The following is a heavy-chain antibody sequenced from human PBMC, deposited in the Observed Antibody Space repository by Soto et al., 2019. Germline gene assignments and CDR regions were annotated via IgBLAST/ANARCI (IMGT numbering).Heavy chain of an antibody. CDR2: IIPIFGTA. J-gene: IGHJ6*02. V-gene: IGHV1-69*13. D-gene: IGHD2-2*01. Sequence: ASVKVSCKASGGTFSSYAISWVRQAPGRGLEWMGGIIPIFGTANYAQKFQGRVTITADESTSTAYMELSSLRSEDTAVYYCARDKGCSTSCHEIYYYGMDVWGQGTTVTVSS. CDR3: ARDKGCSTSCHEIYYYGMDV. CDR1: GGTFSSYA.